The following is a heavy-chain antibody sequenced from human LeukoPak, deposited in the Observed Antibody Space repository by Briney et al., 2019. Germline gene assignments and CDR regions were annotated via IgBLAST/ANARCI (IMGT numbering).Heavy chain of an antibody. V-gene: IGHV3-23*01. CDR1: GFTFSNYG. Sequence: GGSLRLSCAASGFTFSNYGMSWVRQAPGKGLEWVSTIRGSGGTTYYAVSVKGRFTISRDNSKNTLYLQMNSLRAEDTAVYYCAKDSAPYYYYMDVWGKGTTATISS. CDR2: IRGSGGTT. J-gene: IGHJ6*03. CDR3: AKDSAPYYYYMDV.